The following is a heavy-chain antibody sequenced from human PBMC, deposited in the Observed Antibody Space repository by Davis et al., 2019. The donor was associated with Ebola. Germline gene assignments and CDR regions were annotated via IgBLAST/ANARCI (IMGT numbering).Heavy chain of an antibody. J-gene: IGHJ2*01. V-gene: IGHV4-61*02. CDR1: GGSISSGDYY. D-gene: IGHD3-16*01. CDR3: ARNLGEWFDWYFDL. Sequence: PSETLSLTCTVSGGSISSGDYYWSWIRQPAGKGLEWIGRIYTSGSTNYNPSLKSRVTMSVDTSKNQFSLKLSSVTAADTAVYYCARNLGEWFDWYFDLWGRGTLVTVSS. CDR2: IYTSGST.